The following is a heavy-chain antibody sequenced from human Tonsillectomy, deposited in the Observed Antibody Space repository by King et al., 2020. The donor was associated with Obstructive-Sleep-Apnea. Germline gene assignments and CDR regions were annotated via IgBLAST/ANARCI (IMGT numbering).Heavy chain of an antibody. CDR1: GYSFTSYW. D-gene: IGHD3-9*01. CDR3: AGHGPDRLRYFDWLPLG. Sequence: QLVQSGAEVKKPGESLRISCKGSGYSFTSYWISWVRQMPGKGLEWMGRIDPSDSYTNYSPSFQGHVTISADKSISTAYLQWSSLKASDTAMYYCAGHGPDRLRYFDWLPLGWGQGTLVTVSS. CDR2: IDPSDSYT. V-gene: IGHV5-10-1*01. J-gene: IGHJ4*02.